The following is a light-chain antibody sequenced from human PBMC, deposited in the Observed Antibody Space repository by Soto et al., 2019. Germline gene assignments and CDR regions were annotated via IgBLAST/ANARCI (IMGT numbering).Light chain of an antibody. CDR1: QSVSSSF. V-gene: IGKV3-20*01. CDR3: QQYDSSPRT. CDR2: GAS. Sequence: DIVLTQSPGALSLSPGERATLSCRASQSVSSSFLAWYQQKPGQAPRLLIYGASSSATGIPDRFSGSGSGTDFPLTISRLEPEDFAVYYCQQYDSSPRTFGQGTKVEIK. J-gene: IGKJ1*01.